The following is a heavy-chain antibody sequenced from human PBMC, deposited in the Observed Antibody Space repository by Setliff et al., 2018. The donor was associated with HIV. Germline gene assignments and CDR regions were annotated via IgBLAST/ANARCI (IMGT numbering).Heavy chain of an antibody. V-gene: IGHV4-4*02. J-gene: IGHJ4*02. CDR3: ARLAASRLVY. Sequence: SETLSLTCTVSGGSISSSNWWSWVRQPPGKGLEWIGEINHSGSTKYNPSLKSRVTISVDTSKNQVSLRLSSVTAADTAVYFCARLAASRLVYWGRGTLVTVSS. CDR2: INHSGST. CDR1: GGSISSSNW.